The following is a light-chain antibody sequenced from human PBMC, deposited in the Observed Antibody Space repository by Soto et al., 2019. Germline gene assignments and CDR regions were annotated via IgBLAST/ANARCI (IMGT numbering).Light chain of an antibody. CDR3: QQYGSSGT. CDR1: QSVSNNY. J-gene: IGKJ1*01. V-gene: IGKV3-20*01. CDR2: GAS. Sequence: EIVMTHSPATLAVSPGERATLSCSASQSVSNNYLAWYQQKPGQAPRLLIYGASNRATGIPDRFSGSGSGTDFTLTISRLEPEDFAVYYCQQYGSSGTFGQGTKVDIK.